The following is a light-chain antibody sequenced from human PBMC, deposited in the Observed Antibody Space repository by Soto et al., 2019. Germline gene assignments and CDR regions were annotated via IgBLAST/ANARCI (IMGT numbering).Light chain of an antibody. J-gene: IGKJ1*01. CDR3: LQYYSSRT. CDR1: QSVMSRF. CDR2: GTS. V-gene: IGKV3-20*01. Sequence: EIVLTQSPGTLSLSPGERATLSCRASQSVMSRFLAWYQQKPGQAPRLLIYGTSSRAAGIPDRFSGSGSGTDFNLTISRLEPEDFAVDYCLQYYSSRTFGQGAKVEMK.